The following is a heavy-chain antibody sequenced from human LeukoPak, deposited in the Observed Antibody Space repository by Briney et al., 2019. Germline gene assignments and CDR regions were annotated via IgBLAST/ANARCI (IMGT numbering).Heavy chain of an antibody. CDR2: IYPGDSYT. D-gene: IGHD4-17*01. J-gene: IGHJ2*01. CDR3: ARLSATVTMDSYFDV. V-gene: IGHV5-51*01. Sequence: GESLNISCKGSGYSFDKYWIGWVRQMPGKGLEWMGIIYPGDSYTRYSPSFQGQVTISADKSISTAYLQWSSLKASDTAIYYCARLSATVTMDSYFDVWGRGTLLTVSS. CDR1: GYSFDKYW.